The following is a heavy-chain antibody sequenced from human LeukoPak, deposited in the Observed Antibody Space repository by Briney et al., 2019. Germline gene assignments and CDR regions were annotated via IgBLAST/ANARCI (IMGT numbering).Heavy chain of an antibody. V-gene: IGHV1-3*01. CDR2: INAGNGNT. D-gene: IGHD1-26*01. Sequence: EASVKVSCKASGYTFTSYAMHWVRQAPGQRLEWMGWINAGNGNTKYSQKFQGRVTITRDTSASTAYMELSSLRSEDTAVCYCASGSIKGSYYLFDYWGQGTLVTVSS. CDR3: ASGSIKGSYYLFDY. CDR1: GYTFTSYA. J-gene: IGHJ4*02.